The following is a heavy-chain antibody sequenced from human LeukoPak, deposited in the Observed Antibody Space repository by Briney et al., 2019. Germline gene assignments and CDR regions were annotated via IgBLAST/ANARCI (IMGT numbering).Heavy chain of an antibody. CDR3: ARDRRIQLWTDVTYYFDY. V-gene: IGHV3-23*01. CDR2: ISGSGGST. D-gene: IGHD5-18*01. J-gene: IGHJ4*02. CDR1: GFTFSSYA. Sequence: QTGGSLRLSCAASGFTFSSYAMSWVRQAPGKGLEWVSAISGSGGSTYYADSVKGRFTISRDNSKNTLYLQMNSLRAEDTAVYYCARDRRIQLWTDVTYYFDYWGQGTLVTVSS.